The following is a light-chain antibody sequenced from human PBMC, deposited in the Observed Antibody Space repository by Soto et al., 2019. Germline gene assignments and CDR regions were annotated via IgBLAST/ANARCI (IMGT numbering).Light chain of an antibody. CDR1: QSISSY. V-gene: IGKV1-39*01. CDR2: AAS. J-gene: IGKJ1*01. Sequence: PSSLSASVGDRVTITCRASQSISSYLNWYQQKPGKAPKLLIYAASSLQSGVPSRFSGSGSGTDSTLTISSLQPEDFATYYCQQSYRTSWTFGQGTKVDIK. CDR3: QQSYRTSWT.